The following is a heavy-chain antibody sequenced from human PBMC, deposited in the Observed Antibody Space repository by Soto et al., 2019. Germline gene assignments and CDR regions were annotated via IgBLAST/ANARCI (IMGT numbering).Heavy chain of an antibody. CDR1: GGTFSTYA. D-gene: IGHD1-26*01. J-gene: IGHJ4*02. CDR3: AADVGASARTFDY. Sequence: QVQLVQSGAEVKKPGSSVKVSCKASGGTFSTYAISWVRQAPGQGLEWMGGSIPIFGTANYAQKFQGRVTITADESTRTAYMELSSLGSEDTAVYYCAADVGASARTFDYWGQGTLVTVSS. CDR2: SIPIFGTA. V-gene: IGHV1-69*01.